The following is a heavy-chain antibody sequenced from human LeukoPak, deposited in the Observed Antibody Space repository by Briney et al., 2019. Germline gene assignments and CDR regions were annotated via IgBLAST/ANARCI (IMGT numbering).Heavy chain of an antibody. Sequence: GGSLRLSCAASGLTFNNSGMLWVRQAPGKGLEWVSSISSSSTYIYYADSVKGRFTISRDNAKKSLYLQMNSLRAEDTAVYYCAREYTALGFDYWGQGTLVTVSS. CDR3: AREYTALGFDY. J-gene: IGHJ4*02. D-gene: IGHD5-18*01. CDR1: GLTFNNSG. CDR2: ISSSSTYI. V-gene: IGHV3-21*01.